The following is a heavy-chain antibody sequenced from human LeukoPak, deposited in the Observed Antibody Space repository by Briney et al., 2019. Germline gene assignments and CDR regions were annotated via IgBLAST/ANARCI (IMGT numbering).Heavy chain of an antibody. Sequence: PSETLSLTCTVSGGSISSHYWSWIRQPPGKGLEWIRYIYYSGSTNSNPSLKSRVTISVDTSKNQFSLKLSSVTAADTAVYYCARSLRFLEWLPNYWGQGTLVTVSS. J-gene: IGHJ4*02. CDR3: ARSLRFLEWLPNY. CDR2: IYYSGST. V-gene: IGHV4-59*11. CDR1: GGSISSHY. D-gene: IGHD3-3*01.